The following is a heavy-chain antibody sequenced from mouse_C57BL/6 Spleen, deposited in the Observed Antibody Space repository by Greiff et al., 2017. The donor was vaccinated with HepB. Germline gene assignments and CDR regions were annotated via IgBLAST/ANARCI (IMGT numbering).Heavy chain of an antibody. D-gene: IGHD2-1*01. J-gene: IGHJ4*01. CDR2: IDPSDSET. CDR1: GYTFTSYW. V-gene: IGHV1-52*01. Sequence: QVQLQQPGAELVRPGSSVKLSCKASGYTFTSYWMHWVKQRPIQGLEWIGNIDPSDSETHYNQKFKDKATLTVDKSSSTAYMQLSSLTSEDSAVYYCARDSYYYGNPYYAMDYWCQGTSVTVSS. CDR3: ARDSYYYGNPYYAMDY.